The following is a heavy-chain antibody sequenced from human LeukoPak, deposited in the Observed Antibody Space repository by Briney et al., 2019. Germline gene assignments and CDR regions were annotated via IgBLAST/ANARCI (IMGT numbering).Heavy chain of an antibody. D-gene: IGHD3-3*01. Sequence: GGSLRLSCAASGFTFSGSAMHWVRQASGKGLEWVGRIRSKANSYATAYAASVKGRFTISRDDSKNTACLQMNSLKTEDTAVYYCTRHRDDFWSGYYFGAFDIWGQGTMVTVSS. CDR2: IRSKANSYAT. CDR3: TRHRDDFWSGYYFGAFDI. V-gene: IGHV3-73*01. J-gene: IGHJ3*02. CDR1: GFTFSGSA.